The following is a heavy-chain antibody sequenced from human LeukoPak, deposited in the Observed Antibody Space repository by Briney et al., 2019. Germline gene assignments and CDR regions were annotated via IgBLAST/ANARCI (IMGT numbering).Heavy chain of an antibody. Sequence: GGSLRLSCTASGVTLSNYAMHWVRRPPGRGLEWVAVISFDGTNKYYGDSVEGRFSVSRDNSKNTVYLQMNGLRPDDTAMYYCATDYGDYEPIDYWGQGTLVTVSS. CDR1: GVTLSNYA. CDR2: ISFDGTNK. V-gene: IGHV3-30*04. CDR3: ATDYGDYEPIDY. J-gene: IGHJ4*02. D-gene: IGHD4-17*01.